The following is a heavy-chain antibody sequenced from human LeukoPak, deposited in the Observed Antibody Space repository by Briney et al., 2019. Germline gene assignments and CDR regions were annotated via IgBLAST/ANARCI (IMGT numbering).Heavy chain of an antibody. CDR2: ISLTGLT. Sequence: SETLSLTCGVSGGSISNTNWWSWVRPPPGEGLEWIGEISLTGLTHYNPSLESRVTVSLDKSKNQLSLNLTSVTAADTAVYYCSRENGAFSPFGYWGQGTLVTVLS. V-gene: IGHV4-4*02. D-gene: IGHD2-8*01. J-gene: IGHJ4*02. CDR3: SRENGAFSPFGY. CDR1: GGSISNTNW.